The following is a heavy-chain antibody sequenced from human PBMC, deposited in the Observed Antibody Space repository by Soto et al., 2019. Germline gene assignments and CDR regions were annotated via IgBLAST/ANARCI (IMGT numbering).Heavy chain of an antibody. CDR2: ISAYNGNT. Sequence: QVQLVQSGAEVKKPGASVKVSCKASGYTFTSYGISWVRQAPGQGLEWMGWISAYNGNTNYAQKLQGRVTMTTDTPMSTAYMELTRLRAADTAVFYCARGTTVETVNYWGQGTLFTVST. CDR3: ARGTTVETVNY. CDR1: GYTFTSYG. V-gene: IGHV1-18*01. D-gene: IGHD4-17*01. J-gene: IGHJ4*02.